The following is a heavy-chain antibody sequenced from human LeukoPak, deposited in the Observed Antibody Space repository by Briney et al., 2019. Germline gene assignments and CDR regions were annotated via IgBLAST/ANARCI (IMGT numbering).Heavy chain of an antibody. D-gene: IGHD2-2*01. J-gene: IGHJ4*02. V-gene: IGHV4-4*07. CDR3: AREIVVVPAAARVYYFDY. CDR2: IYTRGST. Sequence: MPSETLSLTCAVYGGSFSGYYWSWIRQPAGKGLEWIGRIYTRGSTNYNPSLKSRVTMSVDTSKNQFSLKLSSVTAADTAVYYCAREIVVVPAAARVYYFDYWGQGTLVTVSS. CDR1: GGSFSGYY.